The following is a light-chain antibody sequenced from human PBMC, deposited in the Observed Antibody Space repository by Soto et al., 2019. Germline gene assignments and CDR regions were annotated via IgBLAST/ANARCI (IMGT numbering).Light chain of an antibody. Sequence: DIQMSQSPSSLSASVGDRVSITCRASQSISSYLNWYQQKPGKAPKLLIYTASSLQSGVPSRFSGGGSGTDFTLTISYLQPEDFATYYCQQSYSTPFTFGPGTKVDLK. J-gene: IGKJ3*01. V-gene: IGKV1-39*01. CDR1: QSISSY. CDR2: TAS. CDR3: QQSYSTPFT.